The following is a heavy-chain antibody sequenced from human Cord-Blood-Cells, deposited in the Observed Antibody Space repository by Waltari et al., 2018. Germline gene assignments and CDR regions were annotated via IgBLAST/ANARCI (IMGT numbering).Heavy chain of an antibody. Sequence: QITLKESGPTLVKPTQTLTLTCTFSGFSLSTSGVGVGWIRQPPGKALEGLALSYWDEDKRYSPSLKSRLTIPKDTSKNQVVLTMTNMDPVDTATYYCAHRRGWGAPNWGQGTLVTVSS. V-gene: IGHV2-5*02. D-gene: IGHD6-19*01. CDR3: AHRRGWGAPN. CDR1: GFSLSTSGVG. CDR2: SYWDEDK. J-gene: IGHJ4*02.